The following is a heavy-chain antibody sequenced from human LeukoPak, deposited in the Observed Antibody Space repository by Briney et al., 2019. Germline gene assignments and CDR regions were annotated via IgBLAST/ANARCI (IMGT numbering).Heavy chain of an antibody. CDR3: ARQVATKGEWAFDV. V-gene: IGHV4-4*02. D-gene: IGHD5-12*01. Sequence: SETLSLTCAVSGGSISSSNWWSWVRQPPGKGLEWIGEIYHSGSTNYNPSLKSRVTISVDMSRNQFSLKLNSLTAADTAAYYCARQVATKGEWAFDVWGQGTMVTVSS. J-gene: IGHJ3*01. CDR2: IYHSGST. CDR1: GGSISSSNW.